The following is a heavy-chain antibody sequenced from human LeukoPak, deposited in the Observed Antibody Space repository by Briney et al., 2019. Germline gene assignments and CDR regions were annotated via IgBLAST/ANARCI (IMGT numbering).Heavy chain of an antibody. V-gene: IGHV1-2*04. CDR2: INPNSGGT. D-gene: IGHD3-16*01. J-gene: IGHJ6*03. CDR1: GYTFTGYY. Sequence: GASVKVSCKASGYTFTGYYMHWVRQAPGQGLEWMGWINPNSGGTNYAQKFQGWVTMTRDTSTSTVYMELSSLRSEDTAVYYCARDPRLPISFPHYYYYMDVWGKGTTVTVSS. CDR3: ARDPRLPISFPHYYYYMDV.